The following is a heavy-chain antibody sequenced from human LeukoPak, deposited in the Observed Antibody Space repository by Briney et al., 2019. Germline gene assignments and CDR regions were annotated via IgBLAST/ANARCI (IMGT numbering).Heavy chain of an antibody. J-gene: IGHJ4*02. CDR1: GYTFTSYG. Sequence: ASVKVSCKASGYTFTSYGISWVRQAPGQGLGWMGWISAYNGNTNYAQKLQGRVTMTTDTSTSTAYMELRSLRSDDTAVYYCARLPSYYDSSGYYYGLDYWGQGTLVTVSS. D-gene: IGHD3-22*01. V-gene: IGHV1-18*01. CDR3: ARLPSYYDSSGYYYGLDY. CDR2: ISAYNGNT.